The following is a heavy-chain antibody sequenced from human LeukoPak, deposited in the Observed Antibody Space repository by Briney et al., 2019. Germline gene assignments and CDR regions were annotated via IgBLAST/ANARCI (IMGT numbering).Heavy chain of an antibody. CDR2: IYYSGST. CDR1: GGSISSGDYY. CDR3: ARGGSSGYYYYFDH. V-gene: IGHV4-30-4*01. D-gene: IGHD3-22*01. Sequence: SQTLSLTCIVSGGSISSGDYYWSWIRQPPGKGLEWIGYIYYSGSTYYNPSLKSRVTISVDTSKNQFSLKLSSVTAADTAVYYCARGGSSGYYYYFDHWGQGTLVTVSS. J-gene: IGHJ4*02.